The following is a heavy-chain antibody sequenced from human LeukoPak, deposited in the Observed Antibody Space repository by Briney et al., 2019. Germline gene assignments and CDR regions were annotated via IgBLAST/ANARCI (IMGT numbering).Heavy chain of an antibody. CDR2: INPNSGGT. CDR1: GYTFTGYY. V-gene: IGHV1-2*06. Sequence: ASVKVFCKASGYTFTGYYMHWVGQAPGQGLEWMGRINPNSGGTNYAQKFQGRVTMTRDTSISTAYMELSRLRSDDTAVYYCARSDHYYYYMDVWGKGTTVTVSS. J-gene: IGHJ6*03. CDR3: ARSDHYYYYMDV.